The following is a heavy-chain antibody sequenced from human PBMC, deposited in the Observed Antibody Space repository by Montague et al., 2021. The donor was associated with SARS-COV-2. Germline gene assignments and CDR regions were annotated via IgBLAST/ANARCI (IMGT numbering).Heavy chain of an antibody. CDR3: AREFDC. J-gene: IGHJ4*02. CDR1: GFTFSTYW. V-gene: IGHV3-7*01. CDR2: VNEDGSEE. Sequence: SLRLSCAASGFTFSTYWMNWVRQAPGKGLEWVANVNEDGSEECFVDSVKGRFTISRDNAKNSLFLQMNSLRAEDTAVYYCAREFDCWGQGTLVTASS.